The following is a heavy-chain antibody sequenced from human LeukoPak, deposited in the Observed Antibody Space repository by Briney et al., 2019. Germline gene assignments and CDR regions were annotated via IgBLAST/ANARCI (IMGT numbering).Heavy chain of an antibody. CDR2: ISGGTGGST. J-gene: IGHJ4*02. Sequence: QPGGSLRLSCAASGFTFNDYAINWVRQAPGKGLEWVSVISGGTGGSTYYADSVKGRFTISRDNSKNTLYLQMNSLRAEDTAVYYCARSDYGDYNTLYFDYWGQGTLVTVSS. D-gene: IGHD4-17*01. CDR3: ARSDYGDYNTLYFDY. CDR1: GFTFNDYA. V-gene: IGHV3-23*01.